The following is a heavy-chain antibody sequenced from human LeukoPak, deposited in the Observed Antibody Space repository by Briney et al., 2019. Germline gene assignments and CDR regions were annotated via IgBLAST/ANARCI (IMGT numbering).Heavy chain of an antibody. J-gene: IGHJ4*02. Sequence: AGGSLRLSCAASGFSFSSYWMSWVRQAPGKGLEWVANIKEDGNEKNYVDSVKGRLTISRDNAKSSVYLQMNSLRAEDTAMYYCAKDTWLVAVGIQVFDYWGQGILVTVSS. V-gene: IGHV3-7*03. CDR3: AKDTWLVAVGIQVFDY. D-gene: IGHD6-19*01. CDR1: GFSFSSYW. CDR2: IKEDGNEK.